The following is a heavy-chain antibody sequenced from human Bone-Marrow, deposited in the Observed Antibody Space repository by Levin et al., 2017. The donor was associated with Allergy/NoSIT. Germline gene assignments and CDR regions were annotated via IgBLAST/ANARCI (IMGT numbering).Heavy chain of an antibody. Sequence: GGSLRLSCAASGFTFSSYSMNWVRQAPGKGLEWVSSISASSSYMYYADSVKGRFTISRDNAKNSMDLEMNSLTPDDTAVYYCATANRAGSPVYWGQGILVIVSS. J-gene: IGHJ4*02. CDR3: ATANRAGSPVY. D-gene: IGHD6-19*01. CDR2: ISASSSYM. CDR1: GFTFSSYS. V-gene: IGHV3-21*01.